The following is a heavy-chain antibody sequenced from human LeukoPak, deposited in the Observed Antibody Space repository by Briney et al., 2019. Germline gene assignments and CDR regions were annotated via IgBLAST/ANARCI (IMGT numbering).Heavy chain of an antibody. V-gene: IGHV3-21*01. CDR2: IGGSSSSL. D-gene: IGHD4-17*01. J-gene: IGHJ3*01. CDR1: GFTFSIYS. Sequence: GGSLRLSCVASGFTFSIYSMNWVRQAPGKGLEWVSSIGGSSSSLYYAESVEGRFTISRDNARNSLYLQMNSLRVEDTAVYYCAKEAGQDYGALDAFDVWGQGTMVTVSS. CDR3: AKEAGQDYGALDAFDV.